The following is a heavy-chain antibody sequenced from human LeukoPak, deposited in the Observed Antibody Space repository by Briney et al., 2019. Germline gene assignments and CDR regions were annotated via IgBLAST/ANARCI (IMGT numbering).Heavy chain of an antibody. CDR1: GFTFSSYA. V-gene: IGHV3-23*01. CDR2: ISGSGGTT. CDR3: AKNSGIYHTRGGFDY. D-gene: IGHD1-26*01. J-gene: IGHJ4*02. Sequence: PGGSLRLSCAASGFTFSSYAMTWVRQAPGKGLEWVSAISGSGGTTYYADSVKGRFTISRDNSKNTLYLQMNSLRAEDTALYYCAKNSGIYHTRGGFDYWGQGTLVTVSS.